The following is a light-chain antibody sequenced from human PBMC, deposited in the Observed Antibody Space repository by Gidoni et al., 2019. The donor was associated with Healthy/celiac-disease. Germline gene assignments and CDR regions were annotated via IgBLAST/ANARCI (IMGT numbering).Light chain of an antibody. J-gene: IGKJ4*01. CDR3: QQYDNLPLT. CDR2: DAS. V-gene: IGKV1-33*01. Sequence: DNQKTQSPSSLSASAGDRGTITCQASQDISNYLNWYQQKPGKDPKLLIYDASNLETGVPSRFSGSGSGTDFTFTISSLQPEDIATYYCQQYDNLPLTFGGGTKLEIK. CDR1: QDISNY.